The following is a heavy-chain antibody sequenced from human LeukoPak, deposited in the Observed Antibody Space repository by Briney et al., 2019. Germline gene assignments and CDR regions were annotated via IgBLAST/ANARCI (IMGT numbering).Heavy chain of an antibody. CDR2: SYYSGST. J-gene: IGHJ4*02. CDR3: ASQYDYVWGSYRSRWFDY. V-gene: IGHV4-39*01. D-gene: IGHD3-16*02. Sequence: SETLSLTCTVPGGSISSSSYSRGWIRQPPGKGLEWIGSSYYSGSTYYNPSLKSRVTISVDTSKNQFSLKLSSVTAADTAVYYCASQYDYVWGSYRSRWFDYWGQGTLVTVSS. CDR1: GGSISSSSYS.